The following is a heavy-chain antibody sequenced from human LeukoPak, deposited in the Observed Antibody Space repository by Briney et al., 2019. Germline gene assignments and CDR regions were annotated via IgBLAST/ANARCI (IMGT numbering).Heavy chain of an antibody. J-gene: IGHJ4*02. Sequence: SETLSLTCTVSGGSISSYYWSWIRQPPGKGLEWLGYIYYSGSTNYNPSLKSRVTISVDTSKNQFSLKLSSVTAADTAVYYCARCTSTSCYNFDYWGQGTLVTVSS. V-gene: IGHV4-59*01. CDR3: ARCTSTSCYNFDY. CDR1: GGSISSYY. D-gene: IGHD2-2*02. CDR2: IYYSGST.